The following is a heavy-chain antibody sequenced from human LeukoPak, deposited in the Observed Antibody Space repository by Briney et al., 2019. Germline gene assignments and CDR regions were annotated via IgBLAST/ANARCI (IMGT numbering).Heavy chain of an antibody. Sequence: PGGSLRPSCAASGFTFSSYSMNWVRQAPGKGLEWVSSISSSSSYIYYADSVKGRFTISRDNAKSSLYLQMNSLRAEDTAVYYCARVTAATLGDDAFDIWGQGTMVTVSS. CDR1: GFTFSSYS. CDR3: ARVTAATLGDDAFDI. CDR2: ISSSSSYI. V-gene: IGHV3-21*01. J-gene: IGHJ3*02. D-gene: IGHD2-15*01.